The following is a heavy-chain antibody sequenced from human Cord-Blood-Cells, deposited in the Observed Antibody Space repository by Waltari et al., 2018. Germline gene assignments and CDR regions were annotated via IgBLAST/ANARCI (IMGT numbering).Heavy chain of an antibody. D-gene: IGHD5-18*01. V-gene: IGHV4-38-2*02. CDR1: GYSISSGYY. Sequence: QVQLQESGPGLVKPSETLSLTCTVSGYSISSGYYWGWIRQPPGKGLAWIGSIYHSGRTYYNPPLKSRVTISVDTSKNQFSLKLSSVTAADTAVYYCARGGGYSYGYYFDYWGQGTLVTVSS. J-gene: IGHJ4*02. CDR2: IYHSGRT. CDR3: ARGGGYSYGYYFDY.